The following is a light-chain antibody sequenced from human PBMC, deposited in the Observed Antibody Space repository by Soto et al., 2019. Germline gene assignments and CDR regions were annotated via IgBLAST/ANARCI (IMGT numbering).Light chain of an antibody. J-gene: IGLJ2*01. CDR3: QSYDNTLSGVV. V-gene: IGLV1-40*01. CDR2: GNS. Sequence: QSVLTQPPSVSGAPGQRVSISCTESSSNIGAGYDVHWYQQLPRTAPKLLIYGNSNRPSGVADRFSGSKSGTSASLAIIGLQAEDEADYYCQSYDNTLSGVVFGGGTKLTVL. CDR1: SSNIGAGYD.